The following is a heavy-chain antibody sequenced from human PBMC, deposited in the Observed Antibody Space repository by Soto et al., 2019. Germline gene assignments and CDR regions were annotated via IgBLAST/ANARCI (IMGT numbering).Heavy chain of an antibody. V-gene: IGHV1-2*04. Sequence: GASVKVSCKASGYTLTGYYMHWVRQAPGQGLEWMGWINPNSGGTNYAQKFQGWVTMTRDTSISTAYVELRRLRSDDTAVYYCARVGGYSYGFSYDYWGQGTLVTVSS. D-gene: IGHD5-18*01. CDR3: ARVGGYSYGFSYDY. CDR1: GYTLTGYY. CDR2: INPNSGGT. J-gene: IGHJ4*02.